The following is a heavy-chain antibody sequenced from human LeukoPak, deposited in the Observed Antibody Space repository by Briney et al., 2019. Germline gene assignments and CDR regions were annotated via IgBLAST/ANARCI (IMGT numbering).Heavy chain of an antibody. Sequence: PSETLSLTCTVSGGSISSYYWSWIRQPPGKGLEWIGYIYYSGSTNYNPSLKSRVTISVDTSKNQFSLKLSSVTAADTAMYYCARQPSQDFWSGYYIDYWGQGTLVTVSP. CDR1: GGSISSYY. V-gene: IGHV4-59*01. CDR2: IYYSGST. CDR3: ARQPSQDFWSGYYIDY. J-gene: IGHJ4*02. D-gene: IGHD3-3*01.